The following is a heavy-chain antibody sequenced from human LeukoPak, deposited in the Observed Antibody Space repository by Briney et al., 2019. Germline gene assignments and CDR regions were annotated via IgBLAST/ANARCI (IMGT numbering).Heavy chain of an antibody. D-gene: IGHD3-22*01. CDR1: GYRANAYW. J-gene: IGHJ3*01. CDR3: ARPNITFYYDSRGYDAFDV. Sequence: GESLKISCKVSGYRANAYWIACVRQMPGKGLEWMGIVYPDECGARYSPSLQGQNTISADKSVRTAYLQWSSMKASDTAMYYCARPNITFYYDSRGYDAFDVWGQGTMVTVSS. V-gene: IGHV5-51*01. CDR2: VYPDECGA.